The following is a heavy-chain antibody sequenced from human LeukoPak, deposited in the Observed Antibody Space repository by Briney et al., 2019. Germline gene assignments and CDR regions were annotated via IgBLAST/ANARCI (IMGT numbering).Heavy chain of an antibody. CDR1: VCSISSGDYY. J-gene: IGHJ5*02. CDR3: ARERIRGHRNWFDP. D-gene: IGHD3-10*01. Sequence: SQTLSLTCTVSVCSISSGDYYWSWIRQPPGKGLEWIGYIYYSGSTYYNPSLRSRVTISVDTSNNQFSLELSSVTAADTAVYYCARERIRGHRNWFDPWGQGTLVTVSS. V-gene: IGHV4-30-4*01. CDR2: IYYSGST.